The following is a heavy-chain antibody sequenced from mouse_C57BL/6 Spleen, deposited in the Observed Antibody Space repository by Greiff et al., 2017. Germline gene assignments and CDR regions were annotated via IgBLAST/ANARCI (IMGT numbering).Heavy chain of an antibody. J-gene: IGHJ3*01. V-gene: IGHV5-9-1*02. CDR1: GFTFSSYA. Sequence: EVLLVESGEGLVKPGGSLKLSCAASGFTFSSYAMSWVRQTPEKRLEWVAYISSGGDSIYYADTVKGQFTITRDNARNTLYLQMSILKSEDTAMYYCTNDLGGIRLLSAGFAYWGQGTLVTVSA. CDR3: TNDLGGIRLLSAGFAY. D-gene: IGHD3-2*02. CDR2: ISSGGDSI.